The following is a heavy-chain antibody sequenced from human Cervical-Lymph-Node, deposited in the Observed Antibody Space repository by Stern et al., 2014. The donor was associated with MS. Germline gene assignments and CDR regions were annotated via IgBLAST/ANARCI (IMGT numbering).Heavy chain of an antibody. CDR3: ARGGGLVGYFDY. Sequence: QLVQSGAEVKKPGSSVKVSCKASGDTSSSYAINWVRQVPGQGLEWMGGITPVFGTTNYAQKFQGRVTITADKSTNTAYMELMTLRSEDTAVYYCARGGGLVGYFDYWGQGTLVSVSS. CDR2: ITPVFGTT. D-gene: IGHD1-26*01. CDR1: GDTSSSYA. V-gene: IGHV1-69*06. J-gene: IGHJ4*02.